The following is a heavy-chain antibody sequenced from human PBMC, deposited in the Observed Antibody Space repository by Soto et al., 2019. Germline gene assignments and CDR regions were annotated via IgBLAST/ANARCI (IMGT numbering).Heavy chain of an antibody. V-gene: IGHV3-53*01. CDR2: IYSGGST. J-gene: IGHJ6*02. Sequence: GGSLSLSCASSGFTVSSNYMSWVRQAPWKGLEWVSVIYSGGSTYYADSVKGRFTISRDNSKNTLYLQMNSLRAEDTAVYYCARGGNTYYYGSGSYSDGMDVWGQGTTVTVSS. CDR1: GFTVSSNY. CDR3: ARGGNTYYYGSGSYSDGMDV. D-gene: IGHD3-10*01.